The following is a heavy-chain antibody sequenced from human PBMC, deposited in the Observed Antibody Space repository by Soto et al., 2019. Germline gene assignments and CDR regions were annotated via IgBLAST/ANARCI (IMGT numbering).Heavy chain of an antibody. D-gene: IGHD3-16*01. J-gene: IGHJ4*02. CDR1: VFTFSTYW. V-gene: IGHV3-74*01. CDR2: LDNDGTNT. Sequence: PWGALRGSCADSVFTFSTYWMHWVRQAPGKGLVWVSRLDNDGTNTRYADSVKGRFTVSRDNGKNTVYLQMDSLRAEDTAVYYCARDGGTYFDYWGQGTPVPVSS. CDR3: ARDGGTYFDY.